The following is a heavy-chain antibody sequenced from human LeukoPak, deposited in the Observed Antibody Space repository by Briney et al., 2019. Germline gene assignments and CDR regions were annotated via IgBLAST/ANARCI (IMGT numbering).Heavy chain of an antibody. Sequence: PGRSLRLSCAASGFTFSSYGMHWVRQAPGKGLEWVTIIWSDGSNKYYADSVKGRLTISRDNSKNTLYLQMNSLRAEDTAVYYCARTPSVYYGSGNYFDYWGQGTLVTVSS. J-gene: IGHJ4*02. CDR2: IWSDGSNK. CDR3: ARTPSVYYGSGNYFDY. V-gene: IGHV3-33*01. CDR1: GFTFSSYG. D-gene: IGHD3-10*01.